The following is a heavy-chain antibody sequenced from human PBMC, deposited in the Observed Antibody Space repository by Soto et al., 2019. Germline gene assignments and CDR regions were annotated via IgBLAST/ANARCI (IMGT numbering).Heavy chain of an antibody. D-gene: IGHD5-12*01. CDR1: GDSINTYY. CDR3: ARVQMATIYFDY. J-gene: IGHJ4*02. Sequence: QVQLQESGPGLVKASETLSLTCTVSGDSINTYYWSWIRQPPGKGLEWIGHIYRSGTTRYNPSVESRVTISVDTSKNQFSLELSSVTAADTAVYYCARVQMATIYFDYWGQGILVTVSS. V-gene: IGHV4-59*01. CDR2: IYRSGTT.